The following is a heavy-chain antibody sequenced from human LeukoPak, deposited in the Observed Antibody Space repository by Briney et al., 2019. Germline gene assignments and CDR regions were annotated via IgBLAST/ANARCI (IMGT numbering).Heavy chain of an antibody. V-gene: IGHV7-4-1*02. CDR1: GYTFTSYA. CDR3: ARGYQLLQRGYYYGMDV. Sequence: ASVKVSCKASGYTFTSYAMNWVRQAPGQGLEWMGWINTNTGNPTYAQGFTGRFVFSLDTSVSTAYLQISSLKAGDTAVYYCARGYQLLQRGYYYGMDVWGQGTTVIVSS. D-gene: IGHD2-2*01. J-gene: IGHJ6*02. CDR2: INTNTGNP.